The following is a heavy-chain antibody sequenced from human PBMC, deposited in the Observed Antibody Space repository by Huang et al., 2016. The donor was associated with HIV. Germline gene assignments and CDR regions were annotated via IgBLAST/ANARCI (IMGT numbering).Heavy chain of an antibody. CDR2: IIPIFGTA. D-gene: IGHD5-18*01. CDR1: GGTFSSYA. CDR3: ARTSYSYGFRQGYNWFDP. Sequence: QVLLVQSGAEVRKPGSSVKVSCTAFGGTFSSYAISRVRRAPGQGLEGRGGIIPIFGTANYTQKFQGRVTITVDESTNTGYMELTRLTSEYTAVYYCARTSYSYGFRQGYNWFDPWGQGTPVTVSS. V-gene: IGHV1-69*13. J-gene: IGHJ5*02.